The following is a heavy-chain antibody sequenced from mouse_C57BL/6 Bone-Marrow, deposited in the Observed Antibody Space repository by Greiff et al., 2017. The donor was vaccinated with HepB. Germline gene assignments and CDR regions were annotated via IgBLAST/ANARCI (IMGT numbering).Heavy chain of an antibody. V-gene: IGHV5-4*03. CDR2: ISDGGSYT. CDR1: GFTFSSYA. Sequence: EVKLVESGGGLVKPGGSLKLSCAASGFTFSSYAMSWVRQTPEKRLEWVATISDGGSYTYYPDNVKGRFTISRDNAKNNLYLQMSHLKSEDTAMYYCARAPLFITTVVATDYWGQGTTLTVSS. J-gene: IGHJ2*01. CDR3: ARAPLFITTVVATDY. D-gene: IGHD1-1*01.